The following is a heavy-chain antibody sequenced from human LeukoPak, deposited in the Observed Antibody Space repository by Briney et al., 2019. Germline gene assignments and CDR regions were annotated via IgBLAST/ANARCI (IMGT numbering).Heavy chain of an antibody. V-gene: IGHV1-2*06. Sequence: GASVKVSCKTSGYTFTSYYIHWVRQAPGQGLEWMGRINPNSGDTKYVQKFQGRVTMTRDTSISTAYMDLRRLRSDDTAVYYCATWGSSGWYTFDYWGQGTLVTVSS. CDR1: GYTFTSYY. J-gene: IGHJ4*02. CDR2: INPNSGDT. CDR3: ATWGSSGWYTFDY. D-gene: IGHD6-19*01.